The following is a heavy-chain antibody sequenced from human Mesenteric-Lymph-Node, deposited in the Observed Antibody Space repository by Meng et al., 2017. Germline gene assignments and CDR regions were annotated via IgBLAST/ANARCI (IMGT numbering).Heavy chain of an antibody. V-gene: IGHV4-61*02. D-gene: IGHD6-13*01. J-gene: IGHJ4*02. CDR3: ARESSITAPGDY. CDR1: GGSINSGSYY. CDR2: IYTSGST. Sequence: QGLLQESGPGLVKPSQTLSLTCTVSGGSINSGSYYWTWIRQPAGKGLEWIGRIYTSGSTNYSPSLKSRVTISLDTSKNQFSLKLSSVTAADTAVYYCARESSITAPGDYWGQGTLLTVSS.